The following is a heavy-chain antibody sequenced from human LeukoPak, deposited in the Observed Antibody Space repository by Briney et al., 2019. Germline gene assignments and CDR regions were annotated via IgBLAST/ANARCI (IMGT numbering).Heavy chain of an antibody. D-gene: IGHD1-26*01. CDR1: GGSFSGYY. Sequence: PSETLSLTCAVYGGSFSGYYWSWIRQPPGKGLEWIGYIYYSGSTNYNPSLKSRVTISVDTSKNQFSLKLSSVTAADTAVYYCARTSWDSGSYLGYYYYYMDVWGKGTTVTVSS. CDR2: IYYSGST. J-gene: IGHJ6*03. V-gene: IGHV4-59*01. CDR3: ARTSWDSGSYLGYYYYYMDV.